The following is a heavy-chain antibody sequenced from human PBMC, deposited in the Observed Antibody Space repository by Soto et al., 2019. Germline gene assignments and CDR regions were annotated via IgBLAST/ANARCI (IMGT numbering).Heavy chain of an antibody. Sequence: EVPLLESGGGLVQPGGSLRLSCAASGFTFSSYAMSWVRQAPGKGLEWVSAISGSGGSTYYADSVKGRFTISRDNSKNTLYLQMNSLRAEDTAVYYCAKVSGYDFPFPYYFDYWGQGTLVTVSS. D-gene: IGHD5-12*01. V-gene: IGHV3-23*01. CDR3: AKVSGYDFPFPYYFDY. J-gene: IGHJ4*02. CDR2: ISGSGGST. CDR1: GFTFSSYA.